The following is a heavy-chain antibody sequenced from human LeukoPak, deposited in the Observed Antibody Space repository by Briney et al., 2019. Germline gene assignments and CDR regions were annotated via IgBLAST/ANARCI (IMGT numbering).Heavy chain of an antibody. CDR3: ARDLWNFYDDSGYNRDFDS. J-gene: IGHJ5*01. CDR2: IGTYGGDT. Sequence: ASVKVSYKATSRISWVRQAPGQGLEWMGWIGTYGGDTYYAQKFQGRITVTTDTSTSTVYMELRNLRSDDTAVYYCARDLWNFYDDSGYNRDFDSWGQGTLVTVSS. CDR1: TSR. D-gene: IGHD3-22*01. V-gene: IGHV1-18*01.